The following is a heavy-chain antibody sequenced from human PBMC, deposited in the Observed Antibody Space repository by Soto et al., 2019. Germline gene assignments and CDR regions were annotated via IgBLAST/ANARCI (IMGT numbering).Heavy chain of an antibody. J-gene: IGHJ4*02. CDR3: AKSLWDTSGWKTDY. D-gene: IGHD6-19*01. Sequence: SETLSLTCTVSGGSISSYYWSWIRQPPGKGLEWIGYIYYSGSTNYNPSLKSRVTISVDTSKNQFSLKLSSVTAADTAVYYCAKSLWDTSGWKTDYWGQGTLVTVS. V-gene: IGHV4-59*01. CDR2: IYYSGST. CDR1: GGSISSYY.